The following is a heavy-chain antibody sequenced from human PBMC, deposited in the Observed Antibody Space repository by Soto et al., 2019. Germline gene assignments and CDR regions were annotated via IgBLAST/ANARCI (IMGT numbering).Heavy chain of an antibody. CDR3: AKDRRAGGNSAFYFDF. Sequence: GGSLRLSCAASGFKFSNYAMSWVRQAPGKGLEWVSLISATGGGTYYADSVKGRFTISRDNSHNTLYLQVHSLTAEDTAVYYCAKDRRAGGNSAFYFDFWGQGARVTVSS. CDR2: ISATGGGT. CDR1: GFKFSNYA. V-gene: IGHV3-23*01. D-gene: IGHD3-16*01. J-gene: IGHJ4*02.